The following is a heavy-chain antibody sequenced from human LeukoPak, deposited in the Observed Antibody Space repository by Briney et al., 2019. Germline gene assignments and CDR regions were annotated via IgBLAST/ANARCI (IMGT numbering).Heavy chain of an antibody. V-gene: IGHV3-21*01. CDR3: LNYCSSTNCYPPPDVFDI. J-gene: IGHJ3*02. D-gene: IGHD2-2*01. CDR1: GFTFSSYS. CDR2: ISSSSSYI. Sequence: GGSLRLSCAASGFTFSSYSMMWVRQAPGKGLEWVSSISSSSSYIYYADSVKGRFTISRDNAKNSLYLQVNSLRAEDTAVYYCLNYCSSTNCYPPPDVFDIWGQGTMVTVSS.